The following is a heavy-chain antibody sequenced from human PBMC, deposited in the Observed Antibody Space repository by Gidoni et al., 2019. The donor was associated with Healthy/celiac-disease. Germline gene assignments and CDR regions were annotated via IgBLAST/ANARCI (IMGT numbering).Heavy chain of an antibody. J-gene: IGHJ2*01. D-gene: IGHD3-22*01. Sequence: QVQLVQSGAEVKKPGASVKVSCKASGYTFTSYALHWVRQAPGQRLEWMGWINAGNGNTKYSQKFQGRVTITRDTSASTAYMELSSLRSEDTAVYYCARRYDSSGYYGVSDWYFDLWGRGTLVTVSS. CDR2: INAGNGNT. V-gene: IGHV1-3*01. CDR3: ARRYDSSGYYGVSDWYFDL. CDR1: GYTFTSYA.